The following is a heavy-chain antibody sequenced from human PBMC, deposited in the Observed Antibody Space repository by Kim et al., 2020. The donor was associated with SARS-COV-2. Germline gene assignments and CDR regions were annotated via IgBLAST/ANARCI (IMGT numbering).Heavy chain of an antibody. J-gene: IGHJ4*02. Sequence: DYAAHVKGRFTISRDDSKNTLYLQMNSLKTEDTAVYYCTTDPYSYAIFDYWGQGTLVTVSS. D-gene: IGHD5-18*01. V-gene: IGHV3-15*01. CDR3: TTDPYSYAIFDY.